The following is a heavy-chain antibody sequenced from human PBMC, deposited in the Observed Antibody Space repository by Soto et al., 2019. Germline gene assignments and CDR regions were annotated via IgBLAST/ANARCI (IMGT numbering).Heavy chain of an antibody. Sequence: QVQLQESGPGLVKPSQTLSLTCTVSGGSISSGDYYWSWIRQPPGKGLEWIGYIYYSGSTYYNPSLKSRVTISVDTSKNQFSLKLSSVTAADTAVYYCARVGPDCSGGSCYHDYWGQGTLVTVSS. CDR3: ARVGPDCSGGSCYHDY. V-gene: IGHV4-30-4*01. CDR1: GGSISSGDYY. J-gene: IGHJ4*02. D-gene: IGHD2-15*01. CDR2: IYYSGST.